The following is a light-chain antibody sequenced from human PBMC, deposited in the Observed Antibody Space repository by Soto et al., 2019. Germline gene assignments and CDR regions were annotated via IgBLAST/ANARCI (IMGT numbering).Light chain of an antibody. V-gene: IGKV3-20*01. Sequence: EIVLTQSPGPLSLSPGERATLSCRASQSVSSSYLACYQQRSGQAPRLLIYGAASRATGIRDRFSGSGSGTDFPLTNSRLGPEDFGVYYCQQYGSSPSTFGGGTKVEI. J-gene: IGKJ4*01. CDR2: GAA. CDR3: QQYGSSPST. CDR1: QSVSSSY.